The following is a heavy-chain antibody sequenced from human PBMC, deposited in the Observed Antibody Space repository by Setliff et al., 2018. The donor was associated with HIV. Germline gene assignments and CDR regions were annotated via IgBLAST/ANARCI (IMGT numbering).Heavy chain of an antibody. J-gene: IGHJ2*01. CDR1: GGSLSGYY. CDR2: INQSGNT. V-gene: IGHV4-34*01. Sequence: LETLSLTCAVYGGSLSGYYWSWVRQPPGRGLEWIGEINQSGNTNFNPSLESRLIISVDTSKSQFSLKLTSVTAADTALYYCAREGGQGYSGSGSFYHRNFDLWGRGTLVTVSS. D-gene: IGHD3-10*01. CDR3: AREGGQGYSGSGSFYHRNFDL.